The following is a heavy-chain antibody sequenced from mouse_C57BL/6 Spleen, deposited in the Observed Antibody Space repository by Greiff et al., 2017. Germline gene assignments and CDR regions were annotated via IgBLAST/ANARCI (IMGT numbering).Heavy chain of an antibody. CDR2: IDPSDSYT. D-gene: IGHD2-1*01. CDR3: ARRGYYGNYDYAMDY. Sequence: VQLQQPGAELVMPGASVKLSCKASGYTFTSYWMHWVKQRPGQGLEWIGEIDPSDSYTNYNQKFKGKSTLTVDKSSSTAYMQLSSLTSEDSAVYYCARRGYYGNYDYAMDYWGQGTSVTVSS. CDR1: GYTFTSYW. J-gene: IGHJ4*01. V-gene: IGHV1-69*01.